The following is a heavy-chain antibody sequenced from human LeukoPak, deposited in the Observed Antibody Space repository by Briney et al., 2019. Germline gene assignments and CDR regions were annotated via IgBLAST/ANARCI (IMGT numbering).Heavy chain of an antibody. CDR2: TYHRSTWYD. CDR3: TREVAGTGGFDY. D-gene: IGHD6-13*01. J-gene: IGHJ4*02. CDR1: GDIVSSNNAA. V-gene: IGHV6-1*01. Sequence: SQTLSLTCAISGDIVSSNNAAWNWIRQSPSRGLEWLGRTYHRSTWYDDYVVSVRSRLTITPDIAKNQVSLQLNSVTPEDTAVYYCTREVAGTGGFDYWGQGITVTVSS.